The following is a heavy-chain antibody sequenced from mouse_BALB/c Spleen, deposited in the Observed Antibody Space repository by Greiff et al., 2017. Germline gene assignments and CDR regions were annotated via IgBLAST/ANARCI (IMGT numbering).Heavy chain of an antibody. J-gene: IGHJ2*01. Sequence: EVKLMESGGGLVQPGGSMKLSCVASGFTFSNYWMNWVRQSPEKGLEWVAEIRLKSNNYATHYAESVKGRFTISRDDSKSSVYLQMNNLRAEDTGIYYCTRSTGYYFDYWGQGTTLTVSS. CDR2: IRLKSNNYAT. D-gene: IGHD4-1*02. CDR3: TRSTGYYFDY. V-gene: IGHV6-6*02. CDR1: GFTFSNYW.